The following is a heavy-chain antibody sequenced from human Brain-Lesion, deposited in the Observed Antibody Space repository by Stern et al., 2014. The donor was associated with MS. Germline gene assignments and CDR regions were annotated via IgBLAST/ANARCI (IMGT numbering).Heavy chain of an antibody. CDR1: GFTFSDYY. D-gene: IGHD2-15*01. V-gene: IGHV3-11*01. J-gene: IGHJ4*02. CDR2: INRGGTSV. Sequence: DQLVESGGGLVKAGGSLRLSCAASGFTFSDYYMSWIRQAPGKGLEWVSYINRGGTSVYYAESVEGRFTISRDNAKNSLFLQMNSLRAEDTAIYYCVRDLCKSRICYPFDYWGQGTPVTVSS. CDR3: VRDLCKSRICYPFDY.